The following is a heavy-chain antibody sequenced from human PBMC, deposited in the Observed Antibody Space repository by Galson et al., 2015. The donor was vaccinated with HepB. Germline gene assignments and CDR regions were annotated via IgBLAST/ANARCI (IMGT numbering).Heavy chain of an antibody. D-gene: IGHD3-10*01. CDR2: INPSGGST. CDR1: GYKFTSYD. J-gene: IGHJ4*02. CDR3: ARGVLLWDGPDY. Sequence: SVKVSCKASGYKFTSYDMHWVRQAPGQGLEWMGRINPSGGSTDYAQKFRGRLTMTRDTSTSTVFMELSSLRSEDTAVYHCARGVLLWDGPDYWGQGTLVTVSS. V-gene: IGHV1-46*01.